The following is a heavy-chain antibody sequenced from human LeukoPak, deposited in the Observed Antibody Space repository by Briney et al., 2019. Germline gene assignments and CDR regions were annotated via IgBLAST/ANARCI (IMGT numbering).Heavy chain of an antibody. CDR1: GFTFSSYG. CDR3: AKDRFVDTAMDTGYYFDY. Sequence: GGSLRLSCAASGFTFSSYGMHWVRQAPGKGLEWVAVISYDGSNKYYADSVKGRFTISRDNSKNTLYLQMNSLRAEDTAVYYCAKDRFVDTAMDTGYYFDYWGQRTLVTVSS. CDR2: ISYDGSNK. J-gene: IGHJ4*02. D-gene: IGHD5-18*01. V-gene: IGHV3-30*18.